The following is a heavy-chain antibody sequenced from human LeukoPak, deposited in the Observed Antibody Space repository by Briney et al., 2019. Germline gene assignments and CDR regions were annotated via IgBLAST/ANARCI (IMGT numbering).Heavy chain of an antibody. V-gene: IGHV1-18*01. Sequence: GASVKVSCKASGYTFASFGITWVRQAPGQGLEWMGWINTHNGDTNYAQKLQGRVTMTTDTSTSTAYMELRSLRSDDTAVYYCARDLTGTSDYWGQGTLVTVSS. J-gene: IGHJ4*02. CDR2: INTHNGDT. CDR1: GYTFASFG. D-gene: IGHD1-20*01. CDR3: ARDLTGTSDY.